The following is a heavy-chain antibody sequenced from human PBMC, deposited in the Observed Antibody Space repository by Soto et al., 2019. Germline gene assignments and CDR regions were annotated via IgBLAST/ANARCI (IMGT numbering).Heavy chain of an antibody. CDR1: GGSISSGGYY. Sequence: QVQLQESGPGLVKPSQTLSLTCTVSGGSISSGGYYWSWIRQHPGKGLEWIGYIYYSGSTYYNPSLKSRVTSAVDTSKTQFSLKLSSVTAADTAVYYCARDRWGGHYYGSGMDVWGQGTTVTVSS. J-gene: IGHJ6*02. D-gene: IGHD7-27*01. CDR3: ARDRWGGHYYGSGMDV. V-gene: IGHV4-31*03. CDR2: IYYSGST.